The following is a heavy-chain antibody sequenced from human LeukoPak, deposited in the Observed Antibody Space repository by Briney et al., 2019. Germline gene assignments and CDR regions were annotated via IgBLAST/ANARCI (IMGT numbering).Heavy chain of an antibody. CDR2: FDPEDGET. J-gene: IGHJ4*02. D-gene: IGHD3-22*01. CDR3: ATIGSYYDRRGEFDY. V-gene: IGHV1-24*01. CDR1: GYTLTELS. Sequence: GASVKVSCKVSGYTLTELSMHWVRQAPGKGLEWMGGFDPEDGETIYAQKFQGRVTMTEDTSTDTAYMELSSLRSEDTAVYYCATIGSYYDRRGEFDYWGQGTLVTVSS.